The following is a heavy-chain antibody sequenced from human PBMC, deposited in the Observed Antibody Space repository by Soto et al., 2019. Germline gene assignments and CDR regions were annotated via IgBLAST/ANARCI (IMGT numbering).Heavy chain of an antibody. D-gene: IGHD5-12*01. V-gene: IGHV5-10-1*01. Sequence: PGESLKISCKGSGYSFTSYWISWVRQMPGKGLEWMGRIDPSDSYTNYSPSFQGHVTISADKSISTAYLQWSSLKASDTAMYYCARQGYSGYDPPYYGMDVWGQGTTVTVSS. CDR3: ARQGYSGYDPPYYGMDV. J-gene: IGHJ6*02. CDR2: IDPSDSYT. CDR1: GYSFTSYW.